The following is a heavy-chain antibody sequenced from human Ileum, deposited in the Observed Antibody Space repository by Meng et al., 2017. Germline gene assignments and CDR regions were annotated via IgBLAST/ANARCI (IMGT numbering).Heavy chain of an antibody. CDR3: AREFYVDTAMVIDS. Sequence: QVQLQESGPGLVMTAQTLSLTCSVSNGSLTNVNNYWNWIRQAPGQALEHIVYIYYDGSSYATPSLKSRVTMSIDTSTNQFSLRLDSVTAADTAVYYCAREFYVDTAMVIDSWGPGALVTVSS. D-gene: IGHD5-18*01. J-gene: IGHJ4*02. CDR2: IYYDGSS. CDR1: NGSLTNVNNY. V-gene: IGHV4-30-4*01.